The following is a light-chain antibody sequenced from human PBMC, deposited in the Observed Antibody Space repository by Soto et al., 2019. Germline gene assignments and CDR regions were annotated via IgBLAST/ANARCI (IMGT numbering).Light chain of an antibody. CDR2: EAS. CDR3: QQYNAYPLT. V-gene: IGKV1D-16*01. Sequence: DIEMTQSPSSLSASVGDRVTITCRASQGISIWLAWYQQKPEKAPESLIYEASTLQSWVPSRFSGSGSGTEFSLTISGLQPEDVGTYYCQQYNAYPLTFGGGTKVEIK. J-gene: IGKJ4*01. CDR1: QGISIW.